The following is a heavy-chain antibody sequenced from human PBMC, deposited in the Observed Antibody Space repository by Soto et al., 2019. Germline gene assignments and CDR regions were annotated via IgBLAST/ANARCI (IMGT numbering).Heavy chain of an antibody. V-gene: IGHV3-15*01. J-gene: IGHJ4*02. D-gene: IGHD3-3*01. CDR1: GFTFSNAW. CDR3: TTESVYYDFWSGYFDY. CDR2: IKSKTDGGTT. Sequence: EVQLVESGGGLVKPGGSLRLSCVASGFTFSNAWMSWVRQAPGKGLEWVGRIKSKTDGGTTDYAAPVKGRFTISRDDSKNTLYLQMNSLKTEDTAVYYCTTESVYYDFWSGYFDYWGQGTLVTVSS.